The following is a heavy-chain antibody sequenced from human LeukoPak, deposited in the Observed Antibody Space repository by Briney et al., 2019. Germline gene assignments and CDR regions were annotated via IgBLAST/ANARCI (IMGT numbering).Heavy chain of an antibody. V-gene: IGHV4-59*01. D-gene: IGHD1-26*01. CDR1: GGSISSYY. Sequence: SETLSLTCTVSGGSISSYYWSWIRQPPGKGLEWIGYIYYSGSTNYNPSLESRVTISVDTSKNQFSLKLSSVTAADTAVYYCARGVGATNYWGQGTLVTVSS. CDR2: IYYSGST. J-gene: IGHJ4*02. CDR3: ARGVGATNY.